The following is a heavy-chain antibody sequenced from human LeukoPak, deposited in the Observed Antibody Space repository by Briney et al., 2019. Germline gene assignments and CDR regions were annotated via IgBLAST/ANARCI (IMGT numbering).Heavy chain of an antibody. Sequence: HPGRSLRLSCAASGFTFDDYAMHWVRQAPGKGLEWVSGISWNSGSIGYADSGKGRFTISRDNAKNSLYLQMNRLRAEDTALYYCAKGHALDSSGYYYGSDFDYWGQGTLVTVSS. V-gene: IGHV3-9*01. CDR2: ISWNSGSI. CDR3: AKGHALDSSGYYYGSDFDY. CDR1: GFTFDDYA. D-gene: IGHD3-22*01. J-gene: IGHJ4*02.